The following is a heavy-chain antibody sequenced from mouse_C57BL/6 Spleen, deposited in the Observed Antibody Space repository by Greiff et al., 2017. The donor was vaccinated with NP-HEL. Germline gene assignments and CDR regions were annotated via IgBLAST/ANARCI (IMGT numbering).Heavy chain of an antibody. CDR3: AGGYWYFDV. CDR2: INPYNGGT. J-gene: IGHJ1*03. CDR1: GYTFTDYY. Sequence: EVQLQQSGPVLVKPGASVKMSCKASGYTFTDYYMNWVKQSHGKSLEWIGVINPYNGGTSYNQKCKGKATLTVDKSSSPAYMELNSLTSEDSAVYYCAGGYWYFDVWGKGTTVTVSS. V-gene: IGHV1-19*01.